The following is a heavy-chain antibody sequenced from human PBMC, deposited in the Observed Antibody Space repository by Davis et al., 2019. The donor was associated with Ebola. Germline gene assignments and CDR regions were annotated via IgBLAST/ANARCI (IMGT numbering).Heavy chain of an antibody. V-gene: IGHV3-23*01. CDR2: ISGSGGST. CDR1: GFTFSSYW. CDR3: ARDLNYYDSSGYYYVIDY. Sequence: GESLKISCAASGFTFSSYWMHWVRQAPGKGLEWVSAISGSGGSTYYADSVKGRFTISRDNSKNTLYLQMNSLRAEDTAVYYCARDLNYYDSSGYYYVIDYWGQGTLVTVSS. J-gene: IGHJ4*02. D-gene: IGHD3-22*01.